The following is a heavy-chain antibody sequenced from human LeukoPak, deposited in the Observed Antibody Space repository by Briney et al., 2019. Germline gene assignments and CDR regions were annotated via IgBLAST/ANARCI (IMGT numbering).Heavy chain of an antibody. Sequence: ASVKVSCKASGYTFTSYYMHWVRQAPGQGLEWMGIINPSGGSTSYAQKFQGRVTMTRDTTTRTVYMELSSLRSEDTAVYYCARAGIRWFDPWGQGTLVTVSS. D-gene: IGHD2-21*02. CDR3: ARAGIRWFDP. CDR1: GYTFTSYY. J-gene: IGHJ5*02. CDR2: INPSGGST. V-gene: IGHV1-46*01.